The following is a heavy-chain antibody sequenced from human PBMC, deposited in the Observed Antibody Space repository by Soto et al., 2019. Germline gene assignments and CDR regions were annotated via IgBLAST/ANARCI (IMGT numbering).Heavy chain of an antibody. CDR1: GGSLSSYY. D-gene: IGHD3-10*01. Sequence: SETLSLTCSVSGGSLSSYYWSWIRQPPGKGLEWIGYILYSGHTNYNPSLQSRVSMSVDTSKNQFSLQMTSLTAADMAVYYCARRGYGSGRYLVFWGQGTPVTVSS. V-gene: IGHV4-59*01. J-gene: IGHJ4*02. CDR3: ARRGYGSGRYLVF. CDR2: ILYSGHT.